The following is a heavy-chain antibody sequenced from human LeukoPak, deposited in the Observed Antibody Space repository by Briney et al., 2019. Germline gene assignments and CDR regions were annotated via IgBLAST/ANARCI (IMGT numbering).Heavy chain of an antibody. CDR2: INPNSGGT. CDR1: GYTITGNY. J-gene: IGHJ3*02. CDR3: ARADAFDI. Sequence: ASVKVSCKASGYTITGNYIHWMRQAPGQGLEWMGRINPNSGGTNYAQKFQGRVTMARDTSISTAYMELSRLTSDDTATYYCARADAFDIWGQWTMVTVSS. V-gene: IGHV1-2*06.